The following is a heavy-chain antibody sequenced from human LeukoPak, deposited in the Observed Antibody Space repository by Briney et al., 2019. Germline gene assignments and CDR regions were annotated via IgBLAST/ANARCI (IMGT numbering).Heavy chain of an antibody. CDR2: ISWNSGSI. CDR3: AKDTGAVAGTRYYYYGMDV. D-gene: IGHD6-19*01. CDR1: GFTFDDYA. V-gene: IGHV3-9*01. Sequence: GRSLRLSCAASGFTFDDYAMHWVRQAPGKGLEWVSGISWNSGSIGYADSVKGRFTISRDNAKNSLYPQMNSLRAEDTALYYCAKDTGAVAGTRYYYYGMDVWGQGTTVTVSS. J-gene: IGHJ6*02.